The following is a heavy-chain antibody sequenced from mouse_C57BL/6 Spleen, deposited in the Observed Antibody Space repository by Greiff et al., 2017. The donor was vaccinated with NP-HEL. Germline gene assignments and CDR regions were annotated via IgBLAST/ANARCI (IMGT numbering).Heavy chain of an antibody. J-gene: IGHJ2*01. CDR3: ARRADRNYFDY. CDR1: GYTFTSYW. Sequence: QVQLQQPGAELVRPGSSVKLSCKASGYTFTSYWMHWVKQRPKQGLEWIGNIDPSDSETHYNQKFKDKATLTVDKSSSTAYMQLRSLTSEDSAIYYCARRADRNYFDYWGQGTTLTVSS. V-gene: IGHV1-52*01. D-gene: IGHD6-1*01. CDR2: IDPSDSET.